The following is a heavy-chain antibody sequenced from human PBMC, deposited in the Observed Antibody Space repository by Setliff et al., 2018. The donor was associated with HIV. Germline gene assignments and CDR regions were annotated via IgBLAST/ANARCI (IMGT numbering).Heavy chain of an antibody. CDR2: IYYSGSA. CDR1: GASISGSDYY. CDR3: VRVGGGSWLGIHYYYYMDV. Sequence: SETLSLTCSVFGASISGSDYYWGWIRQLPEEGLEWIGSIYYSGSAYHNPSLKSRVAMSVDTAKKQFSLKLTSLTGADTAVYYCVRVGGGSWLGIHYYYYMDVWGKGITVTVSS. V-gene: IGHV4-39*01. D-gene: IGHD2-15*01. J-gene: IGHJ6*03.